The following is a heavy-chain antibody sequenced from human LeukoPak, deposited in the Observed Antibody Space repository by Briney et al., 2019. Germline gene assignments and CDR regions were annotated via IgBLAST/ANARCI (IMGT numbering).Heavy chain of an antibody. CDR3: AAKLRIFDRLAY. V-gene: IGHV1-24*01. D-gene: IGHD3-9*01. Sequence: GASVKVSCKVSGYTLTELSIHWVRQAPGKGLEWMGGFNAKDGETIYAQKLQGRVTMTEDTSTDIAYMELRSLRSVDTAVYYCAAKLRIFDRLAYWGQGTPGTVSS. CDR1: GYTLTELS. J-gene: IGHJ4*02. CDR2: FNAKDGET.